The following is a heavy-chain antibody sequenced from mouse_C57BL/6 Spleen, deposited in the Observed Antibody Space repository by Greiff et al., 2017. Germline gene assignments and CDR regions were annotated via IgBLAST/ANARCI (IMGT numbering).Heavy chain of an antibody. J-gene: IGHJ2*01. CDR1: GYAFSSSW. CDR2: IYPGDGDT. D-gene: IGHD3-2*02. Sequence: QVQLKQSGPELVKPGASVKISCKASGYAFSSSWMNWVKQRPGKGLEWIGRIYPGDGDTNYNGKFKGKATLTADKSSSTAYMQLSSLTSEDSAVYFCARDSSGPYYFDYWGQGTTLTVSS. V-gene: IGHV1-82*01. CDR3: ARDSSGPYYFDY.